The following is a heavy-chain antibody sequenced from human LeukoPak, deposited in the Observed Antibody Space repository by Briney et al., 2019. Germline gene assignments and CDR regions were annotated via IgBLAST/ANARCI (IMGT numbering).Heavy chain of an antibody. D-gene: IGHD3-3*01. CDR2: MNPNSGNT. J-gene: IGHJ6*02. Sequence: ASVKVSCKASGYTFTSYDINWVRQATGQGLEWMGWMNPNSGNTGYAQKFQGRVTMTRNTSISTAYMELSSLRSEDTAVYYCARAPKYYDFWSGYYPDYYYYGMDVWGQGTTVTVSS. CDR1: GYTFTSYD. V-gene: IGHV1-8*01. CDR3: ARAPKYYDFWSGYYPDYYYYGMDV.